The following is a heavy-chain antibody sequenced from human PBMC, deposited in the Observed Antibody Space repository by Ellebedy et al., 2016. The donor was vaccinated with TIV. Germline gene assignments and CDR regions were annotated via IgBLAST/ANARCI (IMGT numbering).Heavy chain of an antibody. Sequence: MPSETLSLTCTVSGGSIRSYYWSWIRQPPGKGLEWIGYVYYSGDTNYKPSLKSRVSMSVYTSKNQFPLKLSSVTAADTAVYYCARFANSYGLDVWGQGTTVTVSS. J-gene: IGHJ6*02. CDR2: VYYSGDT. V-gene: IGHV4-59*01. CDR3: ARFANSYGLDV. CDR1: GGSIRSYY.